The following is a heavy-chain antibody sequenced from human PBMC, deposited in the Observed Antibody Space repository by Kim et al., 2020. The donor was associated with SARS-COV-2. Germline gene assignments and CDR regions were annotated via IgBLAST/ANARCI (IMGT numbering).Heavy chain of an antibody. Sequence: ASVKVSCKASGYTFTGYYMHWVRQAPGQGLEWMGWINPNSGGTNYAQKFQGRVTMTRDTSISTAYMELSRLRSDDTAVYYCARDSSAIFGIPNGMDVWGQGTTVTVSS. V-gene: IGHV1-2*02. J-gene: IGHJ6*02. CDR3: ARDSSAIFGIPNGMDV. D-gene: IGHD3-3*01. CDR1: GYTFTGYY. CDR2: INPNSGGT.